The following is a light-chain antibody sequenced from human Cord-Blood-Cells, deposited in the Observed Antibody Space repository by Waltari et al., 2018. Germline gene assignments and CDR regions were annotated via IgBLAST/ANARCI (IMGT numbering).Light chain of an antibody. Sequence: DIVMTQSPASLAVPLGEGATPHCKYSQRVFYSSNNKIYLAWYQQKPGQPPKLLIYWASTRESGVPDRFSGSGSGTDFTLTISSLQAEDVAVYYCQQYYSTPFTFGPGTKVDIK. CDR2: WAS. J-gene: IGKJ3*01. CDR1: QRVFYSSNNKIY. CDR3: QQYYSTPFT. V-gene: IGKV4-1*01.